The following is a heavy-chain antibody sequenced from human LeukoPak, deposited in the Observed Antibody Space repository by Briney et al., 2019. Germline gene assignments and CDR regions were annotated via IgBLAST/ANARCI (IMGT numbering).Heavy chain of an antibody. D-gene: IGHD2/OR15-2a*01. J-gene: IGHJ4*02. CDR2: IKQDESEK. CDR1: GFTFSSYW. CDR3: ARDNSYFSVDY. V-gene: IGHV3-7*01. Sequence: GGSLRLSCAASGFTFSSYWMTWARQAPGKGLEWVANIKQDESEKYYGDSVRGRFTISRDNAQNSLYLQMNSLRAEDTAVYYCARDNSYFSVDYWGQGTLVTVSS.